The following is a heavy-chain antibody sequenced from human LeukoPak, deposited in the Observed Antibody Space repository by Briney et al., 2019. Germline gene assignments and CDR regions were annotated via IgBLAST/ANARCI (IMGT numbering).Heavy chain of an antibody. CDR2: IRYDGSNK. CDR1: GFTFSSYG. CDR3: AKDQIAYYDYVWGSAFDY. D-gene: IGHD3-16*01. Sequence: GGSLRLSCAASGFTFSSYGMHWVRQAPGKGLEWVAVIRYDGSNKYYADSVKGRFTISRDNSKNTLYLQMNSLRADDTAVYYCAKDQIAYYDYVWGSAFDYWGQGTLVTVSS. J-gene: IGHJ4*02. V-gene: IGHV3-30*02.